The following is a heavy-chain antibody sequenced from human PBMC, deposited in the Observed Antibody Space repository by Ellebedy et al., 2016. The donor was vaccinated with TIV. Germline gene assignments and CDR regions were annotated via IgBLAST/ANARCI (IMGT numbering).Heavy chain of an antibody. CDR2: INPGNGNT. V-gene: IGHV1-3*01. CDR1: GYDFIYSA. D-gene: IGHD1-26*01. CDR3: ARGMSGTSKALDV. Sequence: AASVKVSCKASGYDFIYSAIHWVRQAPGQSLEWMAWINPGNGNTKYSHKLQGRVAISRDTSANTVYMELTRLTGEDTAVYFCARGMSGTSKALDVWGPGTAVTVSS. J-gene: IGHJ3*01.